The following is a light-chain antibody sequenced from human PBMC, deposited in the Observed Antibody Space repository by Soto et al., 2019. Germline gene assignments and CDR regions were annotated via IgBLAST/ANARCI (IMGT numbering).Light chain of an antibody. CDR3: LQDYDYPLT. J-gene: IGKJ4*01. V-gene: IGKV1-6*01. CDR1: QDIRND. CDR2: YAS. Sequence: AIQMTQSPSFLSASVGDRVTITCRASQDIRNDLGWYQQQPGKAPKILIYYASILQSGVPSRFSGSGSGTDFTLTVSSLQPEDFATYYCLQDYDYPLTFGRGTKVEIK.